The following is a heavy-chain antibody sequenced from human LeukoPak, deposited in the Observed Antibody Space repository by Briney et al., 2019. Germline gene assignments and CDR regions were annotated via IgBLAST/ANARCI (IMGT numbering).Heavy chain of an antibody. Sequence: SQTLSLTCTVSGGSISSGDYYWSWIRQPPGKGLEWIGYIYYSGGTYYNPSLKSRVTISVDTSKNQFSLKLSSVTAADTAVYYCAREFYGSGSGPLKYFDYWGQGTLVTVSS. CDR2: IYYSGGT. CDR1: GGSISSGDYY. J-gene: IGHJ4*02. CDR3: AREFYGSGSGPLKYFDY. V-gene: IGHV4-30-4*08. D-gene: IGHD3-10*01.